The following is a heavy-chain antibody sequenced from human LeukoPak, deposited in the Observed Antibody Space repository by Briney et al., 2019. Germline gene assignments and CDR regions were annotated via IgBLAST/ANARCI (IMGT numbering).Heavy chain of an antibody. J-gene: IGHJ4*02. CDR2: IHTSGST. Sequence: PSETLSLTCTVSGGSISSYYWSWIRQPAGKGLEWIGRIHTSGSTNYHPSLKSRVTMSVDTSKNQFSLKLSSVTAEDTAVYYCARGVTYPTIVDHWGKGTLVTVPS. CDR1: GGSISSYY. D-gene: IGHD5-12*01. V-gene: IGHV4-4*07. CDR3: ARGVTYPTIVDH.